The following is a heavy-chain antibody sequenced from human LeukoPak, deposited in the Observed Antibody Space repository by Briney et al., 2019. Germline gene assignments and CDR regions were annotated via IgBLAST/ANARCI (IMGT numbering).Heavy chain of an antibody. Sequence: GGSLRLSCAAPGITFSSYAMHWVRQAPGKGLEWVAVISYDGSDKYYTDSVKGRFTISRDNSEDTVYLQMNNLRSDDTAVYFCAGGTYVWRYLDYWGQGTLVTVSS. D-gene: IGHD3-16*01. CDR2: ISYDGSDK. J-gene: IGHJ4*02. V-gene: IGHV3-30-3*01. CDR1: GITFSSYA. CDR3: AGGTYVWRYLDY.